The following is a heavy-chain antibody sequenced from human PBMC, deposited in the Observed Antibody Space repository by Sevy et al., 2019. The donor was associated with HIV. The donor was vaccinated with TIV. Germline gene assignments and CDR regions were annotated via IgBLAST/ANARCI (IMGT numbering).Heavy chain of an antibody. CDR3: ARVGYCRGGTCFSGVYYAMDV. J-gene: IGHJ6*02. D-gene: IGHD2-15*01. Sequence: GESLRLSCAVSGFTLTNEFFSWVRQAPGKGLEWVAVVYSGGATYYAGSVKGRFTISRDKSKSTLYLQMKSLRAEDTAVYYWARVGYCRGGTCFSGVYYAMDVWGQGTTVTVSS. CDR2: VYSGGAT. CDR1: GFTLTNEF. V-gene: IGHV3-53*01.